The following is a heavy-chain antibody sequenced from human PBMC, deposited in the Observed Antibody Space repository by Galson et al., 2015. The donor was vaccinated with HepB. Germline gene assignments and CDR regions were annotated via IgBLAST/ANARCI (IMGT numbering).Heavy chain of an antibody. CDR3: AKDVGPRGSYSDY. V-gene: IGHV3-30*18. D-gene: IGHD1-26*01. Sequence: SLRLSCAASGFTFSSYGMHWVRQAPGKGLEWVAVISYDGSNKYYADSVKGRFTISRDNSKNTLYLQMNSLRAEDTAVYYCAKDVGPRGSYSDYWGQGTLVTVSS. J-gene: IGHJ4*02. CDR1: GFTFSSYG. CDR2: ISYDGSNK.